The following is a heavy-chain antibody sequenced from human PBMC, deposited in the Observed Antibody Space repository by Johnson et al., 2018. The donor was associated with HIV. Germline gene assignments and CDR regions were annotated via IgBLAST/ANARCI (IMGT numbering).Heavy chain of an antibody. J-gene: IGHJ3*02. V-gene: IGHV3-30*03. CDR3: ASCEYSSPRGAFDI. Sequence: QVHLVESGGGVVQPGRSLRLSCAASGFTFNSYGMHWVRQAPGKGLEWVAVISYDGSNKYYAASVKGRFTISRDNSKNTLNLQMNSLRAEDTAVYYCASCEYSSPRGAFDIWGQGTMVTVSS. CDR1: GFTFNSYG. CDR2: ISYDGSNK. D-gene: IGHD6-6*01.